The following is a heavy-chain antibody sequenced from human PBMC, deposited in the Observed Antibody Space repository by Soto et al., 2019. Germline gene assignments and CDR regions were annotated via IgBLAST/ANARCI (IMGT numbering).Heavy chain of an antibody. V-gene: IGHV1-69*06. CDR3: ARDKRWDTYYYGMDV. Sequence: PVKPTCEESGVTLSSYSSSWVQQAPGQGLEWMGGIIPIFGTANYAQKFQGRVTITADKSTSTAYMELSSLRSEDTAVYYCARDKRWDTYYYGMDVWGQGTTVTVSS. CDR1: GVTLSSYS. CDR2: IIPIFGTA. J-gene: IGHJ6*02. D-gene: IGHD5-18*01.